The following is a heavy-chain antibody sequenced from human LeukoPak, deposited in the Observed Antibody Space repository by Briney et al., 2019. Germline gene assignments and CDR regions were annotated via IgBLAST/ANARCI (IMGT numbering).Heavy chain of an antibody. J-gene: IGHJ4*02. CDR2: INEDGSEK. V-gene: IGHV3-7*01. Sequence: GGSLRLSCAASGFTFSRYWMRWLRQAPGKGLEWVANINEDGSEKYYVDSVKGRFSIARDNAKNSLYLQMNSLRAEDTAVYSFAGLLAYNSGGEAFDHWGQGPLVIVSS. CDR3: AGLLAYNSGGEAFDH. CDR1: GFTFSRYW. D-gene: IGHD1-20*01.